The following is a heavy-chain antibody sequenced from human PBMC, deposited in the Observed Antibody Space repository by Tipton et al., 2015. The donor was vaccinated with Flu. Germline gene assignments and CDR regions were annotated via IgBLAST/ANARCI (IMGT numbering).Heavy chain of an antibody. Sequence: GLVKPSETLSLTCTVSSGSISSINYFCAWIRQPPGKGLELIGSIYPSGTTYYNPSLKSRVTISVDTSKNQFSLKLLSVTAADTAVYYCARAVGGSGSYWGQGTLVTVSS. J-gene: IGHJ4*02. CDR1: SGSISSINYF. CDR3: ARAVGGSGSY. D-gene: IGHD3-10*01. V-gene: IGHV4-39*01. CDR2: IYPSGTT.